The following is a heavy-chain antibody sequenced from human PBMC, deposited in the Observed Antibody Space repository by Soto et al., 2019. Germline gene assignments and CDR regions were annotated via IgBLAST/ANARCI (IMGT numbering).Heavy chain of an antibody. CDR2: INAGNGNT. V-gene: IGHV1-3*01. CDR3: ARDYGSGSYSYNWFDP. Sequence: ASVKVSCKASGYTFTSYAMHWVRQAPGQRLEWMGWINAGNGNTKYSQKFQGRVTITRDTSASTAYMELSSLRSEDTAVYYCARDYGSGSYSYNWFDPWGQGTLVTVSS. CDR1: GYTFTSYA. D-gene: IGHD3-10*01. J-gene: IGHJ5*02.